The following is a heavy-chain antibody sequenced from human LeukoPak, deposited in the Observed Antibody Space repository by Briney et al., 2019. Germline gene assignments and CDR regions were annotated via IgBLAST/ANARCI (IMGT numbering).Heavy chain of an antibody. V-gene: IGHV3-23*01. CDR2: VVGGGTT. J-gene: IGHJ5*02. D-gene: IGHD5-24*01. CDR3: AKDLHYNDGRWEFDP. Sequence: GGSLRLSCAASGFTFSTFAMTWVRQAPGKGLEWVSGVVGGGTTYYADSVKGRFTLSKDNSKKTVYLQMNSLRVEDTAIYYCAKDLHYNDGRWEFDPRGQGTLVTVSS. CDR1: GFTFSTFA.